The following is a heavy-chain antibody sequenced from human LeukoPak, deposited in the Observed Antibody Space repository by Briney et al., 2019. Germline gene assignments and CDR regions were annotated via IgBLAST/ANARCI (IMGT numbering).Heavy chain of an antibody. D-gene: IGHD3-16*01. Sequence: GGSLRLSCAASGFTFSDAWMSWVRQAPGKGLEWVGRIKSKTDGGTTDYAAPVKGRFTISRDDSKNTLYLQMNSLKTEDIAVYYCTTQGAYDYVWGSYDYWGQGTLVTVSS. J-gene: IGHJ4*02. CDR2: IKSKTDGGTT. V-gene: IGHV3-15*01. CDR3: TTQGAYDYVWGSYDY. CDR1: GFTFSDAW.